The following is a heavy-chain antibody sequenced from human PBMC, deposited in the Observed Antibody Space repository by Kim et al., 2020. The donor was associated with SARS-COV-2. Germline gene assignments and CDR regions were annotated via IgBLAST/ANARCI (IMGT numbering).Heavy chain of an antibody. CDR2: INAGNGNT. CDR1: GYTFTSYA. J-gene: IGHJ6*02. Sequence: ASVKVSCNASGYTFTSYAMHWVRQAPGQRLEWMGWINAGNGNTKYSQKFQGRVTITRDTSASTAYMELSSLRSEDTAVYYCARTSGYYGSGGTRSYYYYGMDVWGQGTTVTVSS. V-gene: IGHV1-3*01. CDR3: ARTSGYYGSGGTRSYYYYGMDV. D-gene: IGHD3-10*01.